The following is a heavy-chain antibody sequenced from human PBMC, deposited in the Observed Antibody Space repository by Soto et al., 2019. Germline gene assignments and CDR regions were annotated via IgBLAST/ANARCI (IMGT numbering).Heavy chain of an antibody. Sequence: GASVKVSCKASGYTFTSYYMHLVLHPPGQGLEWKGIINPSDGSTSYAQKFQGRVTMTRDTSTSKVYMELSSLRSEDTAVYYCARDTPPQYGSGSYYGYWGQGTLVTVSS. CDR1: GYTFTSYY. J-gene: IGHJ4*02. CDR2: INPSDGST. V-gene: IGHV1-46*01. D-gene: IGHD3-10*01. CDR3: ARDTPPQYGSGSYYGY.